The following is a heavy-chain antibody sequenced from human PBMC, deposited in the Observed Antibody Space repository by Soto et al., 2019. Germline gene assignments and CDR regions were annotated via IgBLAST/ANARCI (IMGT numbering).Heavy chain of an antibody. Sequence: EVQLVESGGGLVQPGGSLRLSCAASGFTVSTKYMSWVRQAPGKGLGWVSVIYSGGSTFYADSVRGRFSISRYNSKNTVNLQMNSLRAEDTAVYYCARDPWAADYWGQGTLVTVSS. CDR2: IYSGGST. J-gene: IGHJ4*02. CDR1: GFTVSTKY. CDR3: ARDPWAADY. D-gene: IGHD3-16*01. V-gene: IGHV3-66*01.